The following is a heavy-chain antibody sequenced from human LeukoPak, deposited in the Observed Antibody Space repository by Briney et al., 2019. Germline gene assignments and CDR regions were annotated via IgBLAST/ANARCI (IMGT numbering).Heavy chain of an antibody. CDR1: GFTFSSHG. D-gene: IGHD3-10*01. Sequence: GGSLRLSCAASGFTFSSHGMQWVRQAPGKGLEWVAVISYDGGTKYYADSVKGRFTISRDSSKNTLYLQMNSLRAEDTAVYYCARGGSRYFHNWGQGTLVTVST. J-gene: IGHJ4*02. CDR2: ISYDGGTK. CDR3: ARGGSRYFHN. V-gene: IGHV3-30*03.